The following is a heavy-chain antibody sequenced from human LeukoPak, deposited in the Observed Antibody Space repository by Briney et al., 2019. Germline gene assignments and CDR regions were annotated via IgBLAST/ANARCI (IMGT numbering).Heavy chain of an antibody. J-gene: IGHJ3*02. D-gene: IGHD3-22*01. V-gene: IGHV4-38-2*02. CDR1: GYSISNGYY. Sequence: SETLSLTCTVSGYSISNGYYWGWIRQPPGKGLEWIGSIYHSGSIYYNPSLKSRVTISVDTSKNQLSLKLSSVTAADTAVYYCARAIYDSSGFYQGYAFDIWGQGTMVTVSS. CDR3: ARAIYDSSGFYQGYAFDI. CDR2: IYHSGSI.